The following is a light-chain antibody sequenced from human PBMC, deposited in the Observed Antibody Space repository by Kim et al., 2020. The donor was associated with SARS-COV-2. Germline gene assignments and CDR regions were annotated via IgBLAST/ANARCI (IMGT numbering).Light chain of an antibody. Sequence: RVTISGTGSSSNIGAGYDVHWYQQLPGTAPKLLIYGNNNRPSGVPDRFSGSKSGTSASLAITGLQAEDEADYYCQSYDRSLSGWVFGGGTKLTVL. CDR2: GNN. CDR1: SSNIGAGYD. J-gene: IGLJ3*02. CDR3: QSYDRSLSGWV. V-gene: IGLV1-40*01.